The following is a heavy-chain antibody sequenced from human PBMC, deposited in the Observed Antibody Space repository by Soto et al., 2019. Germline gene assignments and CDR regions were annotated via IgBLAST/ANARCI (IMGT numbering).Heavy chain of an antibody. CDR1: GGSISSSNW. J-gene: IGHJ6*02. CDR3: AGWIQLQQYYYYGMDV. V-gene: IGHV4-4*02. CDR2: IYHSGST. Sequence: QVQLQESGPGLVKPSGTLSLTCAVSGGSISSSNWWSWVRQPPGKGLEWIGEIYHSGSTNYNPSLKSRVTISVDKSKNQFSLKLSSVTAAVTAVYYCAGWIQLQQYYYYGMDVWGQGTTVPVSS. D-gene: IGHD5-18*01.